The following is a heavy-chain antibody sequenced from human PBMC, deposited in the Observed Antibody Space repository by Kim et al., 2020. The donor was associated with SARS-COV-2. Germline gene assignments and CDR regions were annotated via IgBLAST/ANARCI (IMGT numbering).Heavy chain of an antibody. CDR3: AREDDYGDYPPFDY. Sequence: ADSGKARFTISRDNAKNSLYLQMNSLRAEDTAVYYCAREDDYGDYPPFDYWGQGTLVTVSS. D-gene: IGHD4-17*01. J-gene: IGHJ4*02. V-gene: IGHV3-21*01.